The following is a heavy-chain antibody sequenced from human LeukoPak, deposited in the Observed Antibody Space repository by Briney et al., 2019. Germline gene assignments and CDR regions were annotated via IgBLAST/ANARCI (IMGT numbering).Heavy chain of an antibody. D-gene: IGHD3-22*01. Sequence: PSETLSLTCTVSGYSISSGYYWGWIRQPPGKGLEWIGSIYHSGSTNYNPSLKSRVSISVDTSKNQFSLKLSSVTAADTAVYYCARHDSSGPYNAFDIWGQGTMVTVSS. CDR1: GYSISSGYY. J-gene: IGHJ3*02. V-gene: IGHV4-38-2*02. CDR3: ARHDSSGPYNAFDI. CDR2: IYHSGST.